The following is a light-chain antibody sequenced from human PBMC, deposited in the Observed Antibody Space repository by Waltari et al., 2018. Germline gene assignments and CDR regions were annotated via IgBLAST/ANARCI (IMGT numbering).Light chain of an antibody. J-gene: IGKJ2*01. CDR1: QDISSH. Sequence: DIQLTQSPSFLSASVGDRVTITCRTRQDISSHLAWYQQKPGQGPKILIYSASTLQSGGPSRCSVTGSGTEFTLTISSLQAEDFATDYCQQLSTYPPTYTFGQGTKLEIK. CDR3: QQLSTYPPTYT. V-gene: IGKV1-9*01. CDR2: SAS.